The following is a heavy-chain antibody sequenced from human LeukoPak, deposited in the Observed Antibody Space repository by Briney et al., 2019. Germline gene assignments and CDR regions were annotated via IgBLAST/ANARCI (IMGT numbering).Heavy chain of an antibody. CDR2: ISSSSSYI. Sequence: GGSLRLSCAASGFTLSSYSMNWVRQAPGKGLEWVSSISSSSSYIYYADSVKGRFTISRDNAKNSLYLQMNSLRAEDTAVYYCARGPTYYDILTGYWFDYWGQGTLVTVSS. CDR3: ARGPTYYDILTGYWFDY. J-gene: IGHJ4*02. CDR1: GFTLSSYS. D-gene: IGHD3-9*01. V-gene: IGHV3-21*01.